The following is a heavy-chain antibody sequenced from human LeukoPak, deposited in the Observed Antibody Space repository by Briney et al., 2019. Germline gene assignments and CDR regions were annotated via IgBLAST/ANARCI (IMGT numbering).Heavy chain of an antibody. CDR3: ARDLGDYGDY. V-gene: IGHV4-59*01. CDR1: GGSISSYY. Sequence: SETLSLTCTVSGGSISSYYWSWVRQPPGKGLEWIGYIYYSGSTNYNPSLKSRVTISVDTSKNQFSLKLSSVTAADTAVYYCARDLGDYGDYWGQGTLVTVSS. D-gene: IGHD4-17*01. CDR2: IYYSGST. J-gene: IGHJ4*02.